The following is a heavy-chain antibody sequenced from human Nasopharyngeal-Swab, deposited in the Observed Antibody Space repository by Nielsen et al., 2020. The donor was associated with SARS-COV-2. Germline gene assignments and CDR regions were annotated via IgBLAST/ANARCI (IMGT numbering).Heavy chain of an antibody. V-gene: IGHV3-7*01. CDR3: ASAPSIAVAAGYGMDV. CDR1: GFTFSSYW. D-gene: IGHD6-19*01. J-gene: IGHJ6*02. CDR2: IKQDGSEK. Sequence: GESLKISCAASGFTFSSYWMSWVRQAPGKGLEWVANIKQDGSEKYYVDSVKGRFTISRDNSKNTLYLQMNSLRAEDTAVYYCASAPSIAVAAGYGMDVWGQGTTVTVSS.